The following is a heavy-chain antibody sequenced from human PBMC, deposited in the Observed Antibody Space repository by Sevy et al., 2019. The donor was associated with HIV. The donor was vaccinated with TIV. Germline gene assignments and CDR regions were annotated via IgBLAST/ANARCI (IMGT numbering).Heavy chain of an antibody. CDR2: IYPGDSDT. Sequence: GESLKISCKGSGYRFTDYWIAWVRQRPGKGLEWMGIIYPGDSDTIYSPSFRGQVTISFDKSITTAYVKWSTLKASDTGIYYCARGARGTLPSYYYYGWDIWGQGTTVTVSS. V-gene: IGHV5-51*01. J-gene: IGHJ6*02. CDR1: GYRFTDYW. CDR3: ARGARGTLPSYYYYGWDI.